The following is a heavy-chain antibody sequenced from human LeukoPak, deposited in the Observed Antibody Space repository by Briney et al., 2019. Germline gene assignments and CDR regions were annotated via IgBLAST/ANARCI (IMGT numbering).Heavy chain of an antibody. CDR1: GGTFSSYA. V-gene: IGHV1-69*13. D-gene: IGHD3-22*01. J-gene: IGHJ4*02. CDR3: ARGKGYYDSSGYYISPFDY. CDR2: IIPIFGTA. Sequence: ASVTVSCKASGGTFSSYAISWVRQAPGQGLEWMGGIIPIFGTANYAQKFQGRVTITADESTSTAYMELSSLRSEDTAVYYCARGKGYYDSSGYYISPFDYWGQGTLVTVSS.